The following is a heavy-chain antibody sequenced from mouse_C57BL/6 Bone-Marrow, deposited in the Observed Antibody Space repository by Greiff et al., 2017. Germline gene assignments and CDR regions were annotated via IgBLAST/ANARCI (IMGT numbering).Heavy chain of an antibody. V-gene: IGHV6-6*01. CDR1: GFTFSDAW. CDR3: TRNGYYRDYYAMDY. D-gene: IGHD2-3*01. CDR2: IRNKANNHAT. J-gene: IGHJ4*01. Sequence: EVKLMESGGGLVQPGGSMKLSCAASGFTFSDAWMDWVRQSPEKGLEWVAEIRNKANNHATYYAESVKGRFTISRDDSKSSVYLQMNSLRAEDTVIYYFTRNGYYRDYYAMDYWGQGTSVTVSS.